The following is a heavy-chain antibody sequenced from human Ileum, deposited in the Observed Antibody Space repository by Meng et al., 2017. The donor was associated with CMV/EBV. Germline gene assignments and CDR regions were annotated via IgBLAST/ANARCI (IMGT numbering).Heavy chain of an antibody. J-gene: IGHJ3*02. CDR2: IYYSGNT. CDR1: GGSVSSGVYY. CDR3: ARVYRRTFDI. Sequence: SETLSLTCTVSGGSVSSGVYYWSWIRQPPGKGLEWIGYIYYSGNTYYNPSLKSRVIISVDTSKNQFSLKLNSMTAADTAMYYCARVYRRTFDIWGQGTMVTVSS. V-gene: IGHV4-30-4*08. D-gene: IGHD1-14*01.